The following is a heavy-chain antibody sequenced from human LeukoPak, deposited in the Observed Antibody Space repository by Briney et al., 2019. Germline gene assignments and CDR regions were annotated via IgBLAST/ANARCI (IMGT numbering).Heavy chain of an antibody. J-gene: IGHJ6*03. V-gene: IGHV4-4*07. CDR2: IYTSGST. D-gene: IGHD2-2*01. Sequence: SETLSLTCTVSGGSISSYYWSWIRQPAGKGLEWIGRIYTSGSTNYNPSLKSRVTMSVDTSKNQFSLKLSSVTAADTAVYYCAREVSIVVVPAAPNYYMDVWGKGTTVTVSS. CDR1: GGSISSYY. CDR3: AREVSIVVVPAAPNYYMDV.